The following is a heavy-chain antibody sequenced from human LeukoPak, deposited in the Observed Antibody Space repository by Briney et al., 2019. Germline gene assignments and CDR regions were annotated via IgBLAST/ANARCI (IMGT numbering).Heavy chain of an antibody. CDR1: GFTFSSYS. CDR3: ARDSGDYLIDY. D-gene: IGHD4-17*01. V-gene: IGHV3-21*01. Sequence: GGSLRLSCAASGFTFSSYSMNWVRQAPGKGLGWVSSISSSSSSYIYYADSVKGRFTISRDNAKNSLYLQMNSLRAEDTAVYYCARDSGDYLIDYWGQGTLVTVSS. CDR2: ISSSSSSYI. J-gene: IGHJ4*02.